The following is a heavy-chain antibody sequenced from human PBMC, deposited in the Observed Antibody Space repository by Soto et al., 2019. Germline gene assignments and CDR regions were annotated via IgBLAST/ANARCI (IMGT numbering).Heavy chain of an antibody. CDR1: GDTFTNYY. J-gene: IGHJ4*02. Sequence: QVQLMQSGAEVKKPGASVKVSCKASGDTFTNYYIHWVRQAPGQGLEWMGTVNPSGGHTTYSQNFRGRVTLTSDTSTSTLYMELTSLTSDDTAVYYCARGGHVVVVTAAFDYWGQGTLVTVSS. D-gene: IGHD2-21*02. CDR3: ARGGHVVVVTAAFDY. CDR2: VNPSGGHT. V-gene: IGHV1-46*01.